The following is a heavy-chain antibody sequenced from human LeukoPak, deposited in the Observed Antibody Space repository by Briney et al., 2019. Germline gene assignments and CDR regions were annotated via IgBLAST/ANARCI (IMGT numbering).Heavy chain of an antibody. D-gene: IGHD5-24*01. Sequence: GGSLRLSCAASGFTFSSYSMNWVRQAPGKGLEWVSSISSSSSYIYYADSVKGRFTISRDNAKNSLYLQMNSLRAEDTAVYYCARGNTFQRWLQFQGFDYWGQGTLVTVSS. V-gene: IGHV3-21*01. CDR2: ISSSSSYI. J-gene: IGHJ4*02. CDR1: GFTFSSYS. CDR3: ARGNTFQRWLQFQGFDY.